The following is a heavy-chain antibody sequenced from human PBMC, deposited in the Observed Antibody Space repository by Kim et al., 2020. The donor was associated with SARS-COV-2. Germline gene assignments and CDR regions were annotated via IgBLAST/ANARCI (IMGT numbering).Heavy chain of an antibody. CDR3: ARGFYYFGSGSYTIFDY. CDR1: GGSISSSSYF. V-gene: IGHV4-39*01. J-gene: IGHJ4*02. CDR2: VYYSGST. D-gene: IGHD3-10*01. Sequence: SETLSLTCTVSGGSISSSSYFWDWIRQPPGKGLEWIGSVYYSGSTYYNPSLKSRVTISMDTSKNQFSLKLSSVTAADTAVYYCARGFYYFGSGSYTIFDYWGRGTLVTVSS.